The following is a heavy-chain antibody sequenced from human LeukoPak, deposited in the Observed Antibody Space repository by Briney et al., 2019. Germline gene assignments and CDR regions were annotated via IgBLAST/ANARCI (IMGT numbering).Heavy chain of an antibody. Sequence: ASVKVSCKASGYTFTTYYMHWVRQAPGQGLEWMGIINPSGSKTYYAQKFQGRVTMTRDTSKNQFSLKLSSVTAADTAVYYCARGPRYFDWLLNWFDPWGQGTLVTVSS. D-gene: IGHD3-9*01. CDR2: INPSGSKT. CDR1: GYTFTTYY. J-gene: IGHJ5*02. V-gene: IGHV1-46*01. CDR3: ARGPRYFDWLLNWFDP.